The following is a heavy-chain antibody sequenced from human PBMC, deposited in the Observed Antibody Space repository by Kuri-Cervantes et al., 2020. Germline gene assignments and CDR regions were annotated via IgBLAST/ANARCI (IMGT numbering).Heavy chain of an antibody. D-gene: IGHD6-25*01. CDR3: ARPLSGYYYYGMDV. CDR1: GYTFTGYY. Sequence: ASVKVSCKASGYTFTGYYMHWVRQAPGQGLEWMGRINPNSGGTNYAQKFQGRVTMTRDTSISTAYMELSRLRSDDTAVYYCARPLSGYYYYGMDVWGQGTTVTVSS. J-gene: IGHJ6*02. CDR2: INPNSGGT. V-gene: IGHV1-2*06.